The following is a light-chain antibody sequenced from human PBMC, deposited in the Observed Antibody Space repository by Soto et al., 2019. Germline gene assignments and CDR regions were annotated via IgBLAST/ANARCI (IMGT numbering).Light chain of an antibody. J-gene: IGKJ1*01. V-gene: IGKV3-20*01. CDR2: GAS. CDR3: QQYGGSPPT. CDR1: QSVSSNY. Sequence: EIVLTQSPGTLSLSPGERATLSCRASQSVSSNYLAWYQRKPGQAPRLLIYGASSRATDIPNRFSGSGSGTDFTLTITRLEPEDFAGYFCQQYGGSPPTVGQGTKVEIK.